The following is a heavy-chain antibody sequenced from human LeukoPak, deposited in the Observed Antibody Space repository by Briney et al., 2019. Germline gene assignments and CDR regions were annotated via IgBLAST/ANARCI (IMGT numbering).Heavy chain of an antibody. V-gene: IGHV3-66*02. CDR2: IYSGGST. J-gene: IGHJ4*02. D-gene: IGHD4-23*01. CDR1: GFTVSSNY. CDR3: ARDRSAVVTAYFDY. Sequence: GGSLRLSCAASGFTVSSNYMSWVRQAPGKGLEWVSVIYSGGSTYYADSVKGRFTISRDNSKNTLYLQMNSLRAEDTAVYYCARDRSAVVTAYFDYWGQGTLVTVSS.